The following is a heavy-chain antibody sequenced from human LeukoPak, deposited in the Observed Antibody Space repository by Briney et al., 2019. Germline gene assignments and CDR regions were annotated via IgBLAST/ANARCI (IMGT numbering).Heavy chain of an antibody. Sequence: SETLSLTCAVSGGSISSGGYSWSWIRQPPGKGLEWIGYIYHSGSTYYNPSLKSRVTISVDTSKNQFSLKLSSVTAADTAVYYCARGRLWFGELIYWFDPWGQGTLVTVSS. D-gene: IGHD3-10*01. J-gene: IGHJ5*02. CDR3: ARGRLWFGELIYWFDP. CDR1: GGSISSGGYS. CDR2: IYHSGST. V-gene: IGHV4-30-2*01.